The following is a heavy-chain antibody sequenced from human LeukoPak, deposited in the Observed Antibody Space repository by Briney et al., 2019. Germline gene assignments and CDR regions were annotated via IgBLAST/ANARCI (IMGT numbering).Heavy chain of an antibody. CDR3: AKGYDYYLDV. CDR1: GFTFSYSS. CDR2: ISSSSYTI. Sequence: PGGSLRLSCAASGFTFSYSSMNWVRQAPGKGLEWVSYISSSSYTIYYADSVKGRFTISRDNAKNSLYLQMNSLRAEDTAVYYCAKGYDYYLDVWGKGTTVTISS. J-gene: IGHJ6*03. V-gene: IGHV3-48*01.